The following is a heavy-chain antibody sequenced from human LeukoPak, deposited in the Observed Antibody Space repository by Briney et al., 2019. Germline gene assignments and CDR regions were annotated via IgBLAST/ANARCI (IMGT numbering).Heavy chain of an antibody. J-gene: IGHJ5*02. V-gene: IGHV3-21*01. CDR1: GFTFSSYS. CDR3: ARIPSDAYYYDTSGFYP. CDR2: ISSSSSYI. D-gene: IGHD3-22*01. Sequence: GGSLRLSCAASGFTFSSYSMNWVRQAPGKGLEWVSSISSSSSYIYYADSVKGRFTISRDNAKNSLYLQMNSLRAEDTAVYYCARIPSDAYYYDTSGFYPWGQGTLVTVSS.